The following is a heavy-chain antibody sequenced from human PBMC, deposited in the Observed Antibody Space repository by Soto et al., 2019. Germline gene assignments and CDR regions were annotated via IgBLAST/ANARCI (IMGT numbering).Heavy chain of an antibody. D-gene: IGHD6-13*01. V-gene: IGHV3-66*01. CDR2: IYSGGST. CDR1: GFTISSNY. CDR3: ARDIAAAGMPTDY. Sequence: SLRLSCAASGFTISSNYMSWVRQAPGKGLEWVSVIYSGGSTSYADSVKGRFTISRDNSKNTLYLQMNSLRAEDTAVYYCARDIAAAGMPTDYWGQGTLVTVSS. J-gene: IGHJ4*02.